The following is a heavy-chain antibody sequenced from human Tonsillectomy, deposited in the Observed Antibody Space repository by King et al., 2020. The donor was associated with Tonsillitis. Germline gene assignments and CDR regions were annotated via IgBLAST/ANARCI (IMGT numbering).Heavy chain of an antibody. Sequence: VQLVESGGGLVKPGGSLRLSCAASGFTFSNAWMSWVRQAPGKGLEWVGRIKSKTDGGTTDYAAPVKGRFTISGDDSKNTLYLQMNSLKTEDTAVYYCTTGIYDFWSGGYMDVWGKGTTVTVSS. D-gene: IGHD3-3*01. J-gene: IGHJ6*03. V-gene: IGHV3-15*01. CDR2: IKSKTDGGTT. CDR1: GFTFSNAW. CDR3: TTGIYDFWSGGYMDV.